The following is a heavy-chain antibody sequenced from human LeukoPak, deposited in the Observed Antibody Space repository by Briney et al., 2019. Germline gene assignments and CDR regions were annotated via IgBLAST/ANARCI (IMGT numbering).Heavy chain of an antibody. J-gene: IGHJ3*02. CDR3: ATLGSGWYRDAFDI. D-gene: IGHD6-19*01. CDR2: ISYDGSNK. CDR1: GFTFSSYA. V-gene: IGHV3-30-3*01. Sequence: PGRSLRLSCAASGFTFSSYAMHWVRQAPGKGLEWVAVISYDGSNKYYADSVKGRFTISRDNSKNTLYLQMNSLRAEDTAVYYCATLGSGWYRDAFDIWGQGTMVTVSS.